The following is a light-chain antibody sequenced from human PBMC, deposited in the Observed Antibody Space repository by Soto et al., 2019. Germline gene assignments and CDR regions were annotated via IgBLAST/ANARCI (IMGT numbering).Light chain of an antibody. CDR2: DVS. CDR1: SSDVGGYNY. CDR3: SSYTSSSLHV. J-gene: IGLJ1*01. V-gene: IGLV2-14*03. Sequence: QSALTQPASVSGSPGQSITISCTGTSSDVGGYNYVSWYQQHPGKAPKLMIYDVSNRPSGVSNRFSGSKCGNTASLTISGLQAEDEADYYCSSYTSSSLHVFGTGTKLTVL.